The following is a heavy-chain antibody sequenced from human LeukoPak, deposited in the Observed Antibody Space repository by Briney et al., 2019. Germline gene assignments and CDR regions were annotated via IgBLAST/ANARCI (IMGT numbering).Heavy chain of an antibody. V-gene: IGHV6-1*01. D-gene: IGHD3-22*01. CDR2: TYYRSKWSH. Sequence: SQTLSLTCAISGDSISSISAAWNWIRQSPSRGLEWLGRTYYRSKWSHDYAVSVKIRITINPDTSINQFSLQLKCVTPEDKGGEYCGRILVEQCHYWGQGTRVTVSS. CDR3: GRILVEQCHY. CDR1: GDSISSISAA. J-gene: IGHJ4*02.